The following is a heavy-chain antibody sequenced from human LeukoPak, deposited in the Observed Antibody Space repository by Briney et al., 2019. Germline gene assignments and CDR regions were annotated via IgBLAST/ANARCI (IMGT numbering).Heavy chain of an antibody. CDR3: GRVRGGYYTDY. J-gene: IGHJ4*02. D-gene: IGHD3-3*01. CDR2: ISSDGSST. V-gene: IGHV3-74*03. Sequence: GGSLRLSCAASGFIFSSYWMHWIRQAPGKGLVWVSRISSDGSSTTYTDSVKGRFTVSRDNAKNTLYLQMNSLRAEDTAVYYCGRVRGGYYTDYWGQGTLVTVSS. CDR1: GFIFSSYW.